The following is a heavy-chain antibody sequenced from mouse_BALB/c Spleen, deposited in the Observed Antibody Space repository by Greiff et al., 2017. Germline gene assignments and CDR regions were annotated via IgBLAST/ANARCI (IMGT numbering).Heavy chain of an antibody. CDR3: AREPYYYAMDY. Sequence: QVQLQQPGAELVKPGAPVKLSCKASGYTFTSYWMNWVKQRPGRGLEWIGRIDPSDSETHYNQKFKDKATLTVDKSSSTAYIQLSSLTSEDSAVYCCAREPYYYAMDYWGQGTSVTVSS. J-gene: IGHJ4*01. V-gene: IGHV1-69*02. CDR1: GYTFTSYW. CDR2: IDPSDSET.